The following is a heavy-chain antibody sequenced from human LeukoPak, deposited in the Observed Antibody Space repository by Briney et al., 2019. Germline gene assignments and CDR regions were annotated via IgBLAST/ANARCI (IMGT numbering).Heavy chain of an antibody. V-gene: IGHV1-46*01. Sequence: ASVKVSCKASGYTFTGYYMHWVRQAPGQGLEWMGIINPSGGSTSYAQKFQGRVTMTRDTSTSTVYMELSSLRSEDTAVYYCARGLSPKNYGDYGHDAFDIWGQGTMVTVSS. CDR3: ARGLSPKNYGDYGHDAFDI. CDR1: GYTFTGYY. CDR2: INPSGGST. J-gene: IGHJ3*02. D-gene: IGHD4-17*01.